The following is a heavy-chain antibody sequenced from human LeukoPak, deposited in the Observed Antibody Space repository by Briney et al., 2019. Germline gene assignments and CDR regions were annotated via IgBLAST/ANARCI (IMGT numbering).Heavy chain of an antibody. V-gene: IGHV3-11*04. J-gene: IGHJ4*02. Sequence: GGSLRLSYAASGFTFSDYYMSWIRQAPGKGLEWVSYISSSGSTVYYADSVKGRFTISRDNAKNSLYLQMNSLRAEDTAVYYCARDSIGYGLDYFDYWGQGTLVTVSS. CDR3: ARDSIGYGLDYFDY. CDR1: GFTFSDYY. D-gene: IGHD2/OR15-2a*01. CDR2: ISSSGSTV.